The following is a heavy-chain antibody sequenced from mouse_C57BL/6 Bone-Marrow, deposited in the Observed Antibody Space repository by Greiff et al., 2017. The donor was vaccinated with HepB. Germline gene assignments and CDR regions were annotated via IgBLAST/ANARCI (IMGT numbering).Heavy chain of an antibody. J-gene: IGHJ3*01. CDR1: GYTFTDHT. CDR2: IYPRDGST. CDR3: AREDYSNSVFAY. V-gene: IGHV1-78*01. Sequence: VKLVESDAELVKPGASVKISCKVSGYTFTDHTIHWMKQRPEQGLEWIGYIYPRDGSTKYNEKFKGKATLTADKSSSTAYMQLNSLTSEDSAVYFCAREDYSNSVFAYWGQGTLVTVSA. D-gene: IGHD2-5*01.